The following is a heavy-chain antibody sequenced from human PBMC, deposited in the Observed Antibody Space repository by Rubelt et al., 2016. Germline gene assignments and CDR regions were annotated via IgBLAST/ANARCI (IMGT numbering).Heavy chain of an antibody. CDR1: GGSFSGYY. CDR2: INHSGST. D-gene: IGHD2-15*01. J-gene: IGHJ4*02. V-gene: IGHV4-34*01. Sequence: QVQLQQWGAGLLKPSETLSLTCAVYGGSFSGYYWSWIRQPPGKGLEWIGEINHSGSTNYNPSLKGLVLILVDTSKKQFSRKLSSVPAADTAVYYCARGRGVWDIVVVVAATLFDYWGQGTLVTVSS. CDR3: ARGRGVWDIVVVVAATLFDY.